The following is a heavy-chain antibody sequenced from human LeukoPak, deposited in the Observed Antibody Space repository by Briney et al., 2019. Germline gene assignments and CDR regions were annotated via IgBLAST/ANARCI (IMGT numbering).Heavy chain of an antibody. J-gene: IGHJ6*02. V-gene: IGHV1-46*01. CDR1: GYTFTSYY. CDR2: INPSGGST. CDR3: ARATGPYTLNLYCSGGSCYSNYYYGMDV. Sequence: ASVKVSCKASGYTFTSYYMHWVRQAPGQGLEWMGIINPSGGSTSYAQKFQGRVTITADESTSTAYKELSSLRSEDTAVYYCARATGPYTLNLYCSGGSCYSNYYYGMDVWGQGTTVTVSS. D-gene: IGHD2-15*01.